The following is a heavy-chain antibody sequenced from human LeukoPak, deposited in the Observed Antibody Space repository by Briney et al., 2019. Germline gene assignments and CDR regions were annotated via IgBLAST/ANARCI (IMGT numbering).Heavy chain of an antibody. D-gene: IGHD6-13*01. CDR1: GGSFGGYY. J-gene: IGHJ5*02. CDR2: INHSGST. Sequence: KPSETLSLTCAVYGGSFGGYYWSWIRQPPGKGLEWIGEINHSGSTNYNPSLKSRVTISVDTSKNQFSLKLSSVTAADTAVYYCARGERSSSWCWFDPWGQGTLVTVSS. V-gene: IGHV4-34*01. CDR3: ARGERSSSWCWFDP.